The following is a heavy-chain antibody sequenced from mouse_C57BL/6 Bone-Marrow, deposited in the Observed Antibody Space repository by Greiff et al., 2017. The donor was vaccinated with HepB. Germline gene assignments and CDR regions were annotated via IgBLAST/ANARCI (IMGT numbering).Heavy chain of an antibody. CDR3: TTNYGSSYHFDY. Sequence: EVQLQQSGADLVRPGASVKLSCTASGFNIKDDYMHWVKQRPEQGLEWIGWIDPENGDTEYASKFQGKATITADTSSNTASLQLSSLTSEDTAVYYCTTNYGSSYHFDYWGQGTTLTVSS. CDR1: GFNIKDDY. V-gene: IGHV14-4*01. D-gene: IGHD1-1*01. J-gene: IGHJ2*01. CDR2: IDPENGDT.